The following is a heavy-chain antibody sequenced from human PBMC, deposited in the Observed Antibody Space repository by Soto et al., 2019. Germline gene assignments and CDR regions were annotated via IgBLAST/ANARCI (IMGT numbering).Heavy chain of an antibody. D-gene: IGHD2-15*01. CDR2: INAGNGNT. CDR3: VRDLGWWPWDY. J-gene: IGHJ4*02. V-gene: IGHV1-3*01. Sequence: QVQLVQSGAEVKKPGASVKVSCKASGYTFTSYAMHWVRQAPGQRLEWMGWINAGNGNTKYSQKFQGRVTITRDTSASTAYMELSSLRSEDTAVYYCVRDLGWWPWDYWGQGTLVTVSS. CDR1: GYTFTSYA.